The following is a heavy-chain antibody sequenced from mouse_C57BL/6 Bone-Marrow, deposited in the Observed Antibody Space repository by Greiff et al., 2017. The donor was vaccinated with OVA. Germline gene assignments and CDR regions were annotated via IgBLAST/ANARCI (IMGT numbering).Heavy chain of an antibody. CDR1: GFTFSSSG. Sequence: EVKLMESGGDLVKPGGSLKLSCAASGFTFSSSGMSWVRQTPDKRLEWVATISSGGSYTYYPDSVKGRFTISRDNAKNTLYLQMSSLKSEDTAMYYCARLRPPYAMDYWGQGTSVTVSS. CDR3: ARLRPPYAMDY. V-gene: IGHV5-6*01. CDR2: ISSGGSYT. J-gene: IGHJ4*01.